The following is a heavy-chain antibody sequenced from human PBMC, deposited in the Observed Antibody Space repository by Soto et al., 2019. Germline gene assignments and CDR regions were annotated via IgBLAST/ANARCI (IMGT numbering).Heavy chain of an antibody. D-gene: IGHD6-19*01. CDR1: GYTFTGYY. CDR2: INPNSGGT. Sequence: QVQLVQSGAEVKKPGASVKVSCKASGYTFTGYYMHWVRQAPGQGLEWMGWINPNSGGTNYAQKFQGWVTMTRDTSISTAYMELSRLRSDDTAVYYCARDFYPRGLEGIAVAGTGWFDPWGQGTLVTVSS. CDR3: ARDFYPRGLEGIAVAGTGWFDP. J-gene: IGHJ5*02. V-gene: IGHV1-2*04.